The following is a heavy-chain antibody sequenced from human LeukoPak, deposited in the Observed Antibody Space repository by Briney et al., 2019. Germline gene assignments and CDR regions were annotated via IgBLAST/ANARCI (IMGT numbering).Heavy chain of an antibody. CDR3: ARPGHDSSGYYPFDY. J-gene: IGHJ4*02. V-gene: IGHV3-21*01. Sequence: GGSLRLSCAASGFTFSSYSMNWVRQASGKGLEWVSSISSSSSYIYYADSVKGRFTISRDNAKNSLYLQMNSLRAEDTAVYYCARPGHDSSGYYPFDYWGQGTLVTVSS. D-gene: IGHD3-22*01. CDR1: GFTFSSYS. CDR2: ISSSSSYI.